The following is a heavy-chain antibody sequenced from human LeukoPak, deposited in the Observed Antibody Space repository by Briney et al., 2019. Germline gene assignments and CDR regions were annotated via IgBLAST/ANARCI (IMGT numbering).Heavy chain of an antibody. CDR1: GFTVSSNY. Sequence: RAGGSLRLSCAASGFTVSSNYMSWVRQAPGKGLEWVSVIYSGGSTYYADSVKGRFTISRDNSKNTLYLQMNSLRAEDTAVYYCAREIPAISPPYYYYYMDVWGKGTTVTVSS. CDR2: IYSGGST. J-gene: IGHJ6*03. V-gene: IGHV3-53*01. D-gene: IGHD3-9*01. CDR3: AREIPAISPPYYYYYMDV.